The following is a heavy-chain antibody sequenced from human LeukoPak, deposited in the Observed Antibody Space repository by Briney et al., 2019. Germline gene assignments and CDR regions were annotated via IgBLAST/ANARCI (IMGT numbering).Heavy chain of an antibody. CDR2: IKQDGSEK. J-gene: IGHJ5*02. CDR3: ARDSSSWYRGNWFDL. V-gene: IGHV3-7*01. D-gene: IGHD6-13*01. Sequence: GGSLRLSCAASGFTFSSYWMSWVRQAPGKGLERVAHIKQDGSEKYYVDSVKGRFTISRDNAKNSLYLQMNSLRAEDTAVYYCARDSSSWYRGNWFDLWGQGTLVTVSS. CDR1: GFTFSSYW.